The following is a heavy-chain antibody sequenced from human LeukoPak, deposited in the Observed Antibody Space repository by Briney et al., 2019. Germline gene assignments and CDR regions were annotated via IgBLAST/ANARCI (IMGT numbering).Heavy chain of an antibody. D-gene: IGHD6-6*01. CDR3: ARDEFPSTMYDLVRY. CDR1: GFAFRDYY. V-gene: IGHV3-11*01. Sequence: PGGSLRLSCAASGFAFRDYYMAWIRQAPGKGPEWVSYISTTGDTIHYADAVRGRFTISRDNAVNSLYLQMDSLRAEDTAMYFCARDEFPSTMYDLVRYWGLGTLVTVSS. J-gene: IGHJ4*02. CDR2: ISTTGDTI.